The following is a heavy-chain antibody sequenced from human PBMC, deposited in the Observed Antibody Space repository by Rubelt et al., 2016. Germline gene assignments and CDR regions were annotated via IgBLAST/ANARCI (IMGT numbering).Heavy chain of an antibody. J-gene: IGHJ2*01. D-gene: IGHD2-21*02. CDR1: GYTFTGYY. V-gene: IGHV1-2*06. CDR2: INPNSGGT. CDR3: AREATGAYCGGDCLNWYLDL. Sequence: QVQLVQSGAEVKKPGASVKVSCKASGYTFTGYYMHWVRQAPGQGLEWMGRINPNSGGTNYAQKLQGRVTMTTDTSTSTAYMELRSLRSDDTAVYYCAREATGAYCGGDCLNWYLDLWGRGTLVTVSS.